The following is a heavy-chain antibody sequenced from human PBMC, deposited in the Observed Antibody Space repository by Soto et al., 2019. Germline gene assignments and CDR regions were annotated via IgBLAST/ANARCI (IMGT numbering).Heavy chain of an antibody. CDR3: AREGTGSALDY. CDR2: IYVTGSA. V-gene: IGHV4-59*01. Sequence: QVQLQESGPGLVKPSETLSLTCTVSGGSISSYYWSWIRQPPGKGLEWIGYIYVTGSANYNPSLKSXXTXSXATSQNQFSLKLSSVTAADTAVYYCAREGTGSALDYWGQGTLVTVSS. D-gene: IGHD1-26*01. CDR1: GGSISSYY. J-gene: IGHJ4*02.